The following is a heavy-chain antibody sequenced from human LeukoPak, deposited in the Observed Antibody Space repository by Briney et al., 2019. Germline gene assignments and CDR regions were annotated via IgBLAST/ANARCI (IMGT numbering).Heavy chain of an antibody. Sequence: ASVKVSCKASGGTFSSYAISWVRQAPGQGLEWMGGIIPIFGTANYAQKFQGRVTITTDESTSTAYMELSSLRSEDTAVYYCARDVASSGWPDAFDIWGQGTMVTVSS. CDR3: ARDVASSGWPDAFDI. CDR2: IIPIFGTA. D-gene: IGHD6-19*01. V-gene: IGHV1-69*05. CDR1: GGTFSSYA. J-gene: IGHJ3*02.